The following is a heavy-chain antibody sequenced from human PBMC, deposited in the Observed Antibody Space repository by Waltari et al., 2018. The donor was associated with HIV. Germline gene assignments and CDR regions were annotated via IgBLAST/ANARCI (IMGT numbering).Heavy chain of an antibody. J-gene: IGHJ6*02. D-gene: IGHD4-17*01. CDR2: IYYSGTT. V-gene: IGHV4-31*03. CDR3: ARDSGLYGTYSHGMDV. CDR1: GGSVSSDSHY. Sequence: QVQLQESGPGLVKPSQTLSLTCTVSGGSVSSDSHYWSWIRQHPGKGLEWIGYIYYSGTTYYNPSLKSRVIISIDPSQNQFSRELTSVTAADTAVYYCARDSGLYGTYSHGMDVWGQGTTVTVSS.